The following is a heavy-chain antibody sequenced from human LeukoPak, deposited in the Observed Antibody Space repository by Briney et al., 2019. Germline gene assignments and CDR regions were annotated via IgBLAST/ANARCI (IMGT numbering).Heavy chain of an antibody. CDR3: AREGSSHSFDN. CDR1: GYTFTSYY. D-gene: IGHD6-6*01. CDR2: INPSGGST. V-gene: IGHV1-46*01. J-gene: IGHJ4*02. Sequence: GASVKVSCKASGYTFTSYYMHWVRQAPGQGLEWMGIINPSGGSTSYAQKFQGRVTMTRDMSTSTVYMELSSLRSEDTAVFYCAREGSSHSFDNWGQRTLVTVSS.